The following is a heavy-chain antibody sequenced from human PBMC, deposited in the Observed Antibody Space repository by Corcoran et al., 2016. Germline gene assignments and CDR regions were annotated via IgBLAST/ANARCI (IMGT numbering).Heavy chain of an antibody. D-gene: IGHD3-16*01. V-gene: IGHV4-38-2*02. Sequence: QVQLQESGPGLVKPSETLSLTCTVSGYSISSGYYWGWIRQPPGKGLEWIGRIYHSGSTYYNPSLKSRVTISVDTSKNQFSLKLSSVTAADTTVYYCARVKGANDALDIWGQGTMVTVSS. CDR1: GYSISSGYY. CDR2: IYHSGST. CDR3: ARVKGANDALDI. J-gene: IGHJ3*02.